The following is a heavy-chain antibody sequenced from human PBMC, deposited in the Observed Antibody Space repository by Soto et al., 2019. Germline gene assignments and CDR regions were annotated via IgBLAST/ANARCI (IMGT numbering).Heavy chain of an antibody. V-gene: IGHV1-69*06. Sequence: QVQLVQSGAEVKKPGSSVKVSCKASGGTFSSYAISWVRQAPGQGLEWMGGIIPIFGTANYAQKFQGRVTITADKSTSTAYMELSSLRSEDTAVYYCARGQQQLLRYYYYYGMDVWGQGTTVTVSS. CDR1: GGTFSSYA. CDR2: IIPIFGTA. CDR3: ARGQQQLLRYYYYYGMDV. J-gene: IGHJ6*02. D-gene: IGHD6-13*01.